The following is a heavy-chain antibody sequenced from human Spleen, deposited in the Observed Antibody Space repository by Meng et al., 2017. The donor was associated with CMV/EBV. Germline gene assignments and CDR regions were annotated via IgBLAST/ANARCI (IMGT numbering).Heavy chain of an antibody. J-gene: IGHJ3*02. V-gene: IGHV1-2*06. Sequence: ASVKVSCKASGYTFSGYYMHWVRQAPGQGLEWMGRINPNSGGTNYAQKFQGRVTMTRDTSSSTAYMELNRLTSDDTAVYYCARDRDSTSGLDAFDIWGQGTMVTVSS. CDR3: ARDRDSTSGLDAFDI. CDR2: INPNSGGT. D-gene: IGHD2-2*01. CDR1: GYTFSGYY.